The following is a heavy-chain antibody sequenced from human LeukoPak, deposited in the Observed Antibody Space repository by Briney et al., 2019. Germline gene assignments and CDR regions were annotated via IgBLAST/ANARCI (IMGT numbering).Heavy chain of an antibody. CDR1: GDTFIPYT. D-gene: IGHD2-15*01. J-gene: IGHJ4*02. Sequence: SVKVSCKASGDTFIPYTFSWMRQAPGQGLEWIGRIVPSLDVANYAHKFQGRVTLSVDRDTATTYMEVTSLRSEDTAIYYCARDHCSPGTCLGGHWGQGTLVTVSS. CDR3: ARDHCSPGTCLGGH. CDR2: IVPSLDVA. V-gene: IGHV1-69*04.